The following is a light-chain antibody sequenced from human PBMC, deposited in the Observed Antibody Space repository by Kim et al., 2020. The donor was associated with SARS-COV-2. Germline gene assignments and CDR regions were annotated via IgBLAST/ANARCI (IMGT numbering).Light chain of an antibody. J-gene: IGKJ2*01. V-gene: IGKV1-5*03. CDR2: KAS. CDR1: QNIGSW. CDR3: QQYNSDYT. Sequence: LSASIGDRVTITCRDSQNIGSWLARYQQKPGKAPKLLIYKASKLEGGVPSRFSGSGSGTEFTLTISSLQPDDFATYYCQQYNSDYTFGPGTKLEI.